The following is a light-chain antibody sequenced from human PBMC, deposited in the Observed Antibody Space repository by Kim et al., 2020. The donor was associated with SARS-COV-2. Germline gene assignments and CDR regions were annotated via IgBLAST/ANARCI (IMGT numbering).Light chain of an antibody. Sequence: GQNVTISCSGSSANFGNNFLSWYQQLPGTAPKLLIYDNNERPSGIPDRFSASKSGTSATLGITGLQTGDEADYYCGTWDSSLSALVFGGGTKVTVL. CDR1: SANFGNNF. CDR2: DNN. V-gene: IGLV1-51*01. CDR3: GTWDSSLSALV. J-gene: IGLJ2*01.